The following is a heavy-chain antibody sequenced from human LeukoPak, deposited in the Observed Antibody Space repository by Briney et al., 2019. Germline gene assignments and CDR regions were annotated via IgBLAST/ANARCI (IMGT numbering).Heavy chain of an antibody. J-gene: IGHJ3*02. CDR3: ARWGVWGSYRPHDAFDI. V-gene: IGHV4-59*01. Sequence: PSETLSLTCTVSGGSISSYYWSWIRQPPGKGLEWIGYIYYSGSTNYNPSLKSRVTISVDTSKNQFSLKLSSVTAADTAVYYCARWGVWGSYRPHDAFDIWGQGTMVTVSS. D-gene: IGHD3-16*02. CDR2: IYYSGST. CDR1: GGSISSYY.